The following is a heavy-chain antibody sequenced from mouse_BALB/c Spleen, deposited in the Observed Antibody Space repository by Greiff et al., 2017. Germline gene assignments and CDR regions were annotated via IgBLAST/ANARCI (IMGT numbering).Heavy chain of an antibody. CDR2: FSNLAYSI. Sequence: DVKLVESGGGLVQPGGSRTLSCAASGFSFSDYGMAWVRQAPGRGPVWVAFFSNLAYSIHYADTVKGRFTISRENAKNTLYLEMSCLRSEDTAMYYCARDYDSGSSNRAMDYWGQGTSVTVSS. V-gene: IGHV5-15*02. CDR3: ARDYDSGSSNRAMDY. J-gene: IGHJ4*01. CDR1: GFSFSDYG. D-gene: IGHD1-1*01.